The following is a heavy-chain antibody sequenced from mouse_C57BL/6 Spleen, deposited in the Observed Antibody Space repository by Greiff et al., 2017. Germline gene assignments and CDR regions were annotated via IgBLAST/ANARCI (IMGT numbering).Heavy chain of an antibody. D-gene: IGHD2-4*01. Sequence: EVKLEESGGGLVQPGGSMKLSCVASGFTFSNYWMNWVRQSPEKGLEWVAQIRLKSDNYATHYAESVKGRFTISRDDSKSSVYLQMNNLRAEDTGIYYCTGDYDYDKLWYFDVWGTGTTVTVSS. CDR1: GFTFSNYW. CDR3: TGDYDYDKLWYFDV. J-gene: IGHJ1*03. CDR2: IRLKSDNYAT. V-gene: IGHV6-3*01.